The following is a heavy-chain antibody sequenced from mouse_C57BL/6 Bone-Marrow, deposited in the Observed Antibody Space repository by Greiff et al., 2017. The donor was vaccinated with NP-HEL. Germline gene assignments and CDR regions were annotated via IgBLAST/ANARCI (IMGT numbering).Heavy chain of an antibody. D-gene: IGHD1-1*01. CDR2: IDPENGDT. J-gene: IGHJ4*01. Sequence: EVKLLESGAELVRPGASVKLSCTASGFNIKDDYMHWVKQRPEQGLEWIGWIDPENGDTEYASKFQGKATITADTSSNTAYLQLSSLTSEDTAVYYCTSYYGSSYWAMDYWGQGTSVTVSS. CDR1: GFNIKDDY. CDR3: TSYYGSSYWAMDY. V-gene: IGHV14-4*01.